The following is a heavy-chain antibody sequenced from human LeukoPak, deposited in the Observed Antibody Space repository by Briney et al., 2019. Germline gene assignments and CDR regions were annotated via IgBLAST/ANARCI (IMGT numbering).Heavy chain of an antibody. CDR1: GLTFSGYD. D-gene: IGHD6-13*01. CDR2: ICTVGDT. Sequence: GGSLRLSCTASGLTFSGYDMRWVRHLPGKGLEWVSAICTVGDTQYHVSVKGRFTISREKTKNSMYLQMNNMRAEDTAVYYFSTGGAPAGHAYDVWGEGTMVSVSS. CDR3: STGGAPAGHAYDV. J-gene: IGHJ3*01. V-gene: IGHV3-13*01.